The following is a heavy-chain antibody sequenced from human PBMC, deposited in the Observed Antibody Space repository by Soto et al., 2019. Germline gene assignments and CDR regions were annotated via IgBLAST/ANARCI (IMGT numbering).Heavy chain of an antibody. Sequence: PSETLSLTCTVSGGSISSGGYYWSWIRQHPGKGLEWIGEINHSGSTNYNPSLKSRVTISVDTSKNQFSLKLSSVTAADTAVYYCARTNYYYYGMDVWGQGTTVTVSS. J-gene: IGHJ6*02. CDR3: ARTNYYYYGMDV. CDR2: INHSGST. V-gene: IGHV4-61*08. CDR1: GGSISSGGYY.